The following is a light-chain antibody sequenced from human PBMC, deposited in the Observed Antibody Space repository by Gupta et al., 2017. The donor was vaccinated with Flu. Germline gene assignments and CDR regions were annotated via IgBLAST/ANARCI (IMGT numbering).Light chain of an antibody. Sequence: QSVLTRPPSASGTPGQRVTISCSGCSSNIGSNYVYWYLQLPGTAPKLLIFRNDHRPSGVPDRFSGSRSGTSASLTISGLRAEDEADYYCLAWDDSLSGYVFGTGTKVTVL. CDR2: RND. CDR1: SSNIGSNY. J-gene: IGLJ1*01. CDR3: LAWDDSLSGYV. V-gene: IGLV1-47*01.